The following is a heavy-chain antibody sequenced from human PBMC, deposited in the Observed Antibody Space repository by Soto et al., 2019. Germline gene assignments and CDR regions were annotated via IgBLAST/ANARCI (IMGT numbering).Heavy chain of an antibody. CDR2: IDPSDSYT. D-gene: IGHD6-19*01. Sequence: PGESLKISCMGSGYSFTIYWISWVRQMPGKGLEWMGRIDPSDSYTNYSPSFQGHVTISADKSISTAYLQWSSLKASDTAMYYCARRAVAGTIFYDYWGQGTLVTVSS. CDR3: ARRAVAGTIFYDY. CDR1: GYSFTIYW. J-gene: IGHJ4*02. V-gene: IGHV5-10-1*01.